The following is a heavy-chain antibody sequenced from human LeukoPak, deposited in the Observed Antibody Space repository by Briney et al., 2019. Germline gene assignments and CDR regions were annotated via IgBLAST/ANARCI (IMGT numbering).Heavy chain of an antibody. V-gene: IGHV3-9*01. CDR1: GFTFDDYA. Sequence: GRSLRLSCAASGFTFDDYAMHWVRQAPGKGLEWVSGITWNSGSIGYADSVKGRFTISRDNAENSLFLQMNSLRAEDTALYYCAKAYCGTSCYFGYWGQGILVTVSS. D-gene: IGHD2-2*01. CDR3: AKAYCGTSCYFGY. J-gene: IGHJ4*02. CDR2: ITWNSGSI.